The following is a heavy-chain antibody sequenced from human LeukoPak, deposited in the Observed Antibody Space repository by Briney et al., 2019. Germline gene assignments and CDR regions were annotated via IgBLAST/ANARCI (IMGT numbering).Heavy chain of an antibody. D-gene: IGHD3-22*01. CDR3: AGTDYYDSSGTLVLGNLFDY. Sequence: ASVKVSCKASGGTFSSYAISWVRQAPGQGLEWMGGIIPIFGTANYAQKFQGRVTITTDESTSTAYMELSSLRSEDTAVYYCAGTDYYDSSGTLVLGNLFDYWGQGTLVTVSS. CDR1: GGTFSSYA. V-gene: IGHV1-69*05. CDR2: IIPIFGTA. J-gene: IGHJ4*02.